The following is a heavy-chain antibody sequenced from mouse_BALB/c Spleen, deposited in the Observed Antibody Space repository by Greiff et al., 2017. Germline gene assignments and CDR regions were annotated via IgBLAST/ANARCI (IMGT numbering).Heavy chain of an antibody. Sequence: EGQLQESGGGLVQPGGSLKLSCAASGFDFSRYWMSWVRQAPGKGLEWIGEINPDSSTINYTPSLKDKFIISRDNAKNTLYLQMSKVRSEDTALYYCARGGDGYYFYWYFDVWGAGTTVTVSS. D-gene: IGHD2-3*01. CDR2: INPDSSTI. V-gene: IGHV4-1*02. CDR1: GFDFSRYW. CDR3: ARGGDGYYFYWYFDV. J-gene: IGHJ1*01.